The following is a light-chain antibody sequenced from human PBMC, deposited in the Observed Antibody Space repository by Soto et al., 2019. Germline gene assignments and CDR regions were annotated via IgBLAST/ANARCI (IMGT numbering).Light chain of an antibody. J-gene: IGKJ4*01. CDR3: QQYNSYSPLT. V-gene: IGKV1-5*01. Sequence: DIQMTQSPSTLSASVEDRDTITCRASQSISSWLAWYQQKPGKAPKLLIYDASSLESGVPSRFSGSGSGTEFTLTISSLQPDDFATYYCQQYNSYSPLTFGGGTKVDIK. CDR2: DAS. CDR1: QSISSW.